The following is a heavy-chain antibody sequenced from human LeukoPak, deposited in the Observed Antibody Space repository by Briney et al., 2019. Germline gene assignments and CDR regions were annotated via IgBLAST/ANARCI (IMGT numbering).Heavy chain of an antibody. CDR1: GFTFSSYA. CDR2: ISYDGSNK. V-gene: IGHV3-30-3*01. J-gene: IGHJ4*02. D-gene: IGHD5-18*01. Sequence: PGGSLRLSCAASGFTFSSYAMHWVRQAPGKGLEWVAVISYDGSNKYYADSVKGRFTISRDNSKNTLYLQMNSLRAEDTAVYYCARDTAMATNYFDYWGQGTLVTVSS. CDR3: ARDTAMATNYFDY.